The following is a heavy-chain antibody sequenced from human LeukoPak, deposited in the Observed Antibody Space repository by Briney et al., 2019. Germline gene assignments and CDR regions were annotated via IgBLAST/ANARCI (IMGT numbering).Heavy chain of an antibody. CDR2: INHSGST. CDR3: ARVPRGAGALDY. D-gene: IGHD3-10*01. J-gene: IGHJ4*02. CDR1: GGSFSGYY. V-gene: IGHV4-34*01. Sequence: PSETLSLTCAVYGGSFSGYYWSWIRQPPGKGLEWIGEINHSGSTNYNPSLKSRVTISVDTSKNQFSLKLSSVTAADTAVYYCARVPRGAGALDYWGQGTLVTVSS.